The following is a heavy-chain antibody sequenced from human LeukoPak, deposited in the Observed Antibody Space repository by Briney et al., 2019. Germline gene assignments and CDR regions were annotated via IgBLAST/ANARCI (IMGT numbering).Heavy chain of an antibody. V-gene: IGHV4-59*01. J-gene: IGHJ4*02. CDR1: GGSISSYY. CDR3: ARVRYGDYVDY. CDR2: IYYSGST. D-gene: IGHD4-17*01. Sequence: PSETLSLTCTASGGSISSYYWSWIRQPPGKGLEWIGYIYYSGSTNYNPSLKSRVTISVDTSKNQFSLKLSSVTAADTAVYYCARVRYGDYVDYWGQGTLVTVSS.